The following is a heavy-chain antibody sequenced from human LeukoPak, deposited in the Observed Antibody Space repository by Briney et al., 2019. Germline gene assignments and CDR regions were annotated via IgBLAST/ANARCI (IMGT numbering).Heavy chain of an antibody. CDR1: GFTFSSYS. CDR3: ARGPGGIVVVPAASLIDY. D-gene: IGHD2-2*01. V-gene: IGHV3-74*01. J-gene: IGHJ4*02. Sequence: GGSLRLSCAASGFTFSSYSMNWVRQAPGKGLVWVSRINTDGSSTSYADSVKGRFTISRDNAKNTLYLQMNSLRAEDTAVYYCARGPGGIVVVPAASLIDYWGQGTLVTVSS. CDR2: INTDGSST.